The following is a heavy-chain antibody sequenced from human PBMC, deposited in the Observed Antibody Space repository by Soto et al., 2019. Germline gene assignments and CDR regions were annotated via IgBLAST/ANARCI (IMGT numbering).Heavy chain of an antibody. CDR3: AKDRDFWSGYSNWFDP. J-gene: IGHJ5*02. CDR1: GFTFSSYA. D-gene: IGHD3-3*01. CDR2: ISGSGGST. V-gene: IGHV3-23*01. Sequence: HPAGSLRLSCAASGFTFSSYAMSWVRQAPGKGLEWVSAISGSGGSTYYADSVKGRFTISRDNSKNTLYLQMNSLRAEDTAVYYCAKDRDFWSGYSNWFDPWGQGTLVTVSS.